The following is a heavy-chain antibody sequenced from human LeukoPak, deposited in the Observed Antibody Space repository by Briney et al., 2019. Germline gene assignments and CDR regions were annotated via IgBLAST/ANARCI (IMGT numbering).Heavy chain of an antibody. V-gene: IGHV4-59*12. J-gene: IGHJ3*02. D-gene: IGHD3-22*01. CDR2: IHYGGTT. Sequence: SETLSLTCTVSGDSITNYYWSWIRQPPGKGLEWIGYIHYGGTTNYNPSLKSRVTMSVDTSKNQFSLKLSSVTAADTAVYYCARRTRPDYYDSSGYNDAFDIWGQGTMVTVSS. CDR3: ARRTRPDYYDSSGYNDAFDI. CDR1: GDSITNYY.